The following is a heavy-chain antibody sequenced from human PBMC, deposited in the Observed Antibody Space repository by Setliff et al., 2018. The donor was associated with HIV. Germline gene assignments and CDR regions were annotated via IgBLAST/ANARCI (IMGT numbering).Heavy chain of an antibody. CDR1: GGSISSDGFY. D-gene: IGHD3-22*01. CDR3: ARDDHYYDMGSILSDWFFDV. J-gene: IGHJ2*01. V-gene: IGHV4-31*03. Sequence: SETLSLTCTVSGGSISSDGFYWSWIRQPPGKGLEWIGYIYYSGSTYYNPSLKSRVTISVDTSKNQFSLKLSSVTAADTAVYYCARDDHYYDMGSILSDWFFDVWDRGTLVTVSS. CDR2: IYYSGST.